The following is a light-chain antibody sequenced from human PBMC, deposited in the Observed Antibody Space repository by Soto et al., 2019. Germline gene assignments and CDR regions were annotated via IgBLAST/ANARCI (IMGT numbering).Light chain of an antibody. Sequence: QSVLTQPPSVSGAPGQRVTISCTGSSSNIGAGYDVQWYQQLPGTAPKLLIYGNSNRPSGVPDRFSCSKSGTSASLAITGLQAEDEADYYCQSYDSSLSVVFGGGTKVTVL. CDR3: QSYDSSLSVV. J-gene: IGLJ2*01. CDR1: SSNIGAGYD. V-gene: IGLV1-40*01. CDR2: GNS.